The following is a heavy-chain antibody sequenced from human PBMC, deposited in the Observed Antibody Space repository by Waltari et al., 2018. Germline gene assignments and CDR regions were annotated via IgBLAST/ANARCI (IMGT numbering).Heavy chain of an antibody. CDR1: GYTFTDYY. CDR3: ATNDYYGLGSYKNWFDP. V-gene: IGHV1-69-2*01. J-gene: IGHJ5*02. CDR2: VDPEDCET. Sequence: EVQLVQSGAEVKKPGATVKISCKVSGYTFTDYYMHWVQQAPGKGLEWMGLVDPEDCETIYAEKFQGRVTITADTSTDTAYMELSSLRSEDTAVYYCATNDYYGLGSYKNWFDPWGQGTLVTVSS. D-gene: IGHD3-10*01.